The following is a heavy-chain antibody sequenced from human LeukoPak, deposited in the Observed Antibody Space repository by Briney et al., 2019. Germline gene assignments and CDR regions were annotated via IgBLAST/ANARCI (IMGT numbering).Heavy chain of an antibody. V-gene: IGHV4-38-2*01. J-gene: IGHJ4*02. Sequence: SETLSLTCAVSGYSLSRGYYWALIRQPPGKGLEWIGTVYHTGSTYYNPSLDSRVTISVDTSKNEFSLNLKSVTAADTALYYCARAGWIITSGIDYWGQGALVTVSS. CDR3: ARAGWIITSGIDY. CDR1: GYSLSRGYY. D-gene: IGHD3-10*01. CDR2: VYHTGST.